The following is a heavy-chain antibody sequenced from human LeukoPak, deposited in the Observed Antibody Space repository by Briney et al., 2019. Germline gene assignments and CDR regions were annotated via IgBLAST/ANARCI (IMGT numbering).Heavy chain of an antibody. Sequence: PSETLSLTCTVSGGSISSYYWSWIRQPPGQGLEWIAYIHSSGYTNYNPSLKSRVTISVDTSKNQFSLKVTSVTAADMAVYYCAKRQGPNSGSYDYFDPWGQGTLVTVSS. V-gene: IGHV4-4*09. J-gene: IGHJ5*02. CDR3: AKRQGPNSGSYDYFDP. CDR1: GGSISSYY. D-gene: IGHD1-26*01. CDR2: IHSSGYT.